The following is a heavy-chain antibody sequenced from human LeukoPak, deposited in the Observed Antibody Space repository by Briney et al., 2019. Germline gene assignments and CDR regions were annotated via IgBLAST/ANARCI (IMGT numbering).Heavy chain of an antibody. CDR1: GGSINSYY. D-gene: IGHD5-12*01. CDR3: ATYSDNDYTFFDF. Sequence: SETLSLTCTVSGGSINSYYWSWIRQPPGKGLEWIGYIYYTGTTNYNPSLKSRVTISVDTSKNQFSLKLTSVTAADTAVYYCATYSDNDYTFFDFWGQGTLVTVSS. CDR2: IYYTGTT. J-gene: IGHJ5*01. V-gene: IGHV4-59*03.